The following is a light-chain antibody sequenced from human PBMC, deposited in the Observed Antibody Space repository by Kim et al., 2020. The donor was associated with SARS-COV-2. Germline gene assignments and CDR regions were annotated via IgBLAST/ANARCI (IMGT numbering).Light chain of an antibody. CDR3: QQYNNWPPLT. V-gene: IGKV3-20*01. J-gene: IGKJ4*01. Sequence: VLTQSPGTLSLSPGERATLSCRASQTVSSSHLVWYQQKPGQTPRLLIYGASRRATGIPDRFSGSGSGTDFTLTISSLQSEDFAVYYCQQYNNWPPLTFGGGTKVDIK. CDR2: GAS. CDR1: QTVSSSH.